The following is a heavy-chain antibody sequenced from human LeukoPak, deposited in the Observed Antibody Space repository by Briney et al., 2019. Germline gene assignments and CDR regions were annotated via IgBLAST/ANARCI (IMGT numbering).Heavy chain of an antibody. Sequence: GGSLRLSCSASGFTFSNYAMHWVRQAPGKGLEYVSVISSTGGSTYYADSVKGRFTVSRDNSKNTLYLQVSSLRAEDTAVYYCVKECLVIINYYFDYWGQGTLVTVSS. CDR2: ISSTGGST. V-gene: IGHV3-64D*06. J-gene: IGHJ4*02. D-gene: IGHD3-22*01. CDR3: VKECLVIINYYFDY. CDR1: GFTFSNYA.